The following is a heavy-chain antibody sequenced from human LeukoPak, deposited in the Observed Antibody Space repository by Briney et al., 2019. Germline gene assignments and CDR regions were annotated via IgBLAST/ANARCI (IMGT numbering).Heavy chain of an antibody. D-gene: IGHD6-13*01. CDR3: ARGRIAAAGSIDY. Sequence: GASVKVSCKASGYTFTGYYMHWVRQAPGQGLEWMGWINPNSGGTNYAQKFQGRVTMARDTSISTAYMELSRLRSDDTAVYYCARGRIAAAGSIDYWGQGTLVTVSS. V-gene: IGHV1-2*02. CDR2: INPNSGGT. J-gene: IGHJ4*02. CDR1: GYTFTGYY.